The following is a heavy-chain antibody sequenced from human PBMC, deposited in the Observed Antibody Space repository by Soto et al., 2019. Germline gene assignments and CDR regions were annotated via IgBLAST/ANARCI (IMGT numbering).Heavy chain of an antibody. V-gene: IGHV5-51*01. Sequence: GESLTISSKGSGYSFTSYWIGSVLQMPGKGLEWMGIIYPGDSDTRYSPSFQGQVTISADKSISTAYLQWTCLKASDTAMYYCARVIVATRYCRGGSCDDYFDYWGQGTLVTVSS. CDR2: IYPGDSDT. D-gene: IGHD2-15*01. CDR1: GYSFTSYW. CDR3: ARVIVATRYCRGGSCDDYFDY. J-gene: IGHJ4*02.